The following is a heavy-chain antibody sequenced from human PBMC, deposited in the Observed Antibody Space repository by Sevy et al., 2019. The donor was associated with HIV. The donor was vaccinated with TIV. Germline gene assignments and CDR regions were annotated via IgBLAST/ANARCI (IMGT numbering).Heavy chain of an antibody. J-gene: IGHJ4*02. CDR2: ITESDAYI. CDR1: GLTISDYV. D-gene: IGHD3-3*01. Sequence: GGSLRLSCVASGLTISDYVLYWVRQAPGKGLEWVSAITESDAYITYADSVKGRFTVSRDNSKNTVYLQMGSLRAEDTAIYYCAKLGVRVATGGTDYWGQGTQVTVSS. CDR3: AKLGVRVATGGTDY. V-gene: IGHV3-23*01.